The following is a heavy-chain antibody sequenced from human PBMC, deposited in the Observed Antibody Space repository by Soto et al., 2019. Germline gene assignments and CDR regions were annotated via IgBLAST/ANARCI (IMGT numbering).Heavy chain of an antibody. V-gene: IGHV4-39*01. CDR1: GASISDSSFY. D-gene: IGHD4-4*01. J-gene: IGHJ4*02. Sequence: QVQLQESGPGLVKPSETLSLTWTVSGASISDSSFYWGWIRQSPGKGLEWIGNVYHTGTAYHNPSHKSRVTISVVTSTNQFSLKLSAVSAADTALYFYARTGRYSNGTPFDCWAQGNLVIVSS. CDR2: VYHTGTA. CDR3: ARTGRYSNGTPFDC.